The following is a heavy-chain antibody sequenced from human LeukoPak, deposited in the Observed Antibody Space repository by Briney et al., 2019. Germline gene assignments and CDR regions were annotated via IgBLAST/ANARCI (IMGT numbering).Heavy chain of an antibody. CDR3: ARVYYGRTYDYWYFDL. D-gene: IGHD3-10*01. Sequence: SETLSLTCTVSGGSISSYYWSWIRQPPGKGLEWIGYIFYSGSTNYNPSLKSRVTISVDTSKNQFSLKLSSVTAADTAVYFCARVYYGRTYDYWYFDLWGRGTLVTVSS. CDR2: IFYSGST. V-gene: IGHV4-59*01. CDR1: GGSISSYY. J-gene: IGHJ2*01.